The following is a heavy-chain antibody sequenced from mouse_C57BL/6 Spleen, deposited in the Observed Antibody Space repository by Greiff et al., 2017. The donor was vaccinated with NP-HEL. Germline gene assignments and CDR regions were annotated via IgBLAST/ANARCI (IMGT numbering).Heavy chain of an antibody. V-gene: IGHV1-82*01. D-gene: IGHD2-4*01. CDR2: IYPGDGDT. Sequence: VHLVESGPELVKPGASVKISCKASGYAFSSSWMNWVKQRPGKGLEWIGRIYPGDGDTNYNGKFKGKATLTADKSSSTAYMQLSSLTSEDSAVYFCAKSGDYDEGLAYWGQGTLVTVSA. CDR1: GYAFSSSW. J-gene: IGHJ3*01. CDR3: AKSGDYDEGLAY.